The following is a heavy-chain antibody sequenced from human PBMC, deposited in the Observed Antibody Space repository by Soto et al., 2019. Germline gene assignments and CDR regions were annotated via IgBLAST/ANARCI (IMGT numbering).Heavy chain of an antibody. Sequence: QVQLVQSGAEVKKPGASVKVSCKASGYTFTSYATHWVRQAPGQRLEWMGWINAGNGNTKYSQKFQGRVTITRDTSASTAYMELSSLRSEDTAVYYCAVGGLVVVVAATPTTAGYWGQGTLVTVSS. V-gene: IGHV1-3*01. CDR3: AVGGLVVVVAATPTTAGY. CDR1: GYTFTSYA. CDR2: INAGNGNT. J-gene: IGHJ4*02. D-gene: IGHD2-15*01.